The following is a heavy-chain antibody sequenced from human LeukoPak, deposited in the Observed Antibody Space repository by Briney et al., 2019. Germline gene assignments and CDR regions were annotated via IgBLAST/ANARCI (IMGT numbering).Heavy chain of an antibody. J-gene: IGHJ4*02. D-gene: IGHD6-13*01. CDR1: GFTFSSYA. V-gene: IGHV3-30*04. CDR2: ISYDGSNK. Sequence: QPGRSLRLSCAAAGFTFSSYAMHWGRQAPGKGLEWGAVISYDGSNKYYADSVKGRFTISRDNSKNTLYLQMNSLRAEDTAVYYCARGGSSSWGYFDYWGQGTLVTVSS. CDR3: ARGGSSSWGYFDY.